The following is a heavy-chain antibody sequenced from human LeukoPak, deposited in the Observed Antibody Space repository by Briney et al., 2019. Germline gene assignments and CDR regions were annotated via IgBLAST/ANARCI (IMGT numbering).Heavy chain of an antibody. CDR2: IYYSGST. Sequence: PSETLSPTCTVSGGSISSSTYCWGWLRQPPGKGLERIGSIYYSGSTQYNPSLKSRLTISVDTSKNQFSLKLSSVTDADTAVYYCARQYLRESSWFHKGESDNWFDPWGQGTLVTVSS. D-gene: IGHD6-13*01. V-gene: IGHV4-39*01. CDR3: ARQYLRESSWFHKGESDNWFDP. J-gene: IGHJ5*02. CDR1: GGSISSSTYC.